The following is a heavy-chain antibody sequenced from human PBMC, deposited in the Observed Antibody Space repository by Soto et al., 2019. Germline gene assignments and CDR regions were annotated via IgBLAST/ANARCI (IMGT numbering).Heavy chain of an antibody. J-gene: IGHJ6*02. CDR1: GFTFSSYW. CDR3: ARDLPTNGDGMDV. CDR2: INSDGSSA. Sequence: GGSLRLSCAASGFTFSSYWMHWVRQAPGKGLVWVSRINSDGSSATYADSVKGRFTVSRDNAKNTLYLQMNSLRAEDTAVYYCARDLPTNGDGMDVWGQGTTVTVSS. D-gene: IGHD2-8*01. V-gene: IGHV3-74*01.